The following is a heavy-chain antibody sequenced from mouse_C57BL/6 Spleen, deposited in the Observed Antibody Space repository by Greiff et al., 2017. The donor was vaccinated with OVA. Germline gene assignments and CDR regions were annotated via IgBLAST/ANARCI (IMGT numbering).Heavy chain of an antibody. J-gene: IGHJ4*01. CDR3: TRGGYGSPYYAMDY. Sequence: VQLQQSGAELVRPGASVTLSCKASGYTFTDYEMHWVKQTPVHGLEWIGAIDPETGGTAYNQKFKGKAILTADKSSSTAYMELRSLTSEDSAVDYCTRGGYGSPYYAMDYWGQGTSVTVSS. V-gene: IGHV1-15*01. CDR2: IDPETGGT. D-gene: IGHD1-1*01. CDR1: GYTFTDYE.